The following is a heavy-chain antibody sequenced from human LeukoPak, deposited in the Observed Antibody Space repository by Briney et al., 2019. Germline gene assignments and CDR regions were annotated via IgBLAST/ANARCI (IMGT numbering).Heavy chain of an antibody. CDR1: GFTFTSSG. V-gene: IGHV1-58*02. D-gene: IGHD3-22*01. CDR3: VADPYYDASGPPRWFDP. J-gene: IGHJ5*02. Sequence: SVKVSCKASGFTFTSSGMQWVRQARGQRLEWIGWIVVGSGNTNYAQKFQERVTITRDMSTSTAYMELSSLRSEDTAVYYCVADPYYDASGPPRWFDPWGQGTLVTVSS. CDR2: IVVGSGNT.